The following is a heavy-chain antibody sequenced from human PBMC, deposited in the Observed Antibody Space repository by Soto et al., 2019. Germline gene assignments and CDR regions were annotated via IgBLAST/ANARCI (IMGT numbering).Heavy chain of an antibody. Sequence: QVQLVQSGAEVQKPGSSVKVSCKAFGGTFSSYSINWVRQAPGQGLEWMGEIIPIFGTANYAQKFQGRVTITADESTSTAYMELSSLRSEDTAVYYCARDGGRHSGGIDYWGQGTLVTVSS. CDR2: IIPIFGTA. CDR3: ARDGGRHSGGIDY. J-gene: IGHJ4*02. D-gene: IGHD1-26*01. CDR1: GGTFSSYS. V-gene: IGHV1-69*01.